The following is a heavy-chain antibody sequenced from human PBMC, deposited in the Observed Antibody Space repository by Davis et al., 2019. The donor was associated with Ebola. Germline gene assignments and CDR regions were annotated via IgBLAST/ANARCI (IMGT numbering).Heavy chain of an antibody. Sequence: PSETLSLTCTVSGGSISSGDYYWSWIRQPPGKGLEWIGYIYYSGSTYYNPSLKSRVTISVDTSKNQFSLKLSSVTAADTAVYYCASIVVVPAAIFNYYYGMDVWGQGTTVTVSS. V-gene: IGHV4-30-4*01. CDR1: GGSISSGDYY. CDR2: IYYSGST. CDR3: ASIVVVPAAIFNYYYGMDV. J-gene: IGHJ6*02. D-gene: IGHD2-2*01.